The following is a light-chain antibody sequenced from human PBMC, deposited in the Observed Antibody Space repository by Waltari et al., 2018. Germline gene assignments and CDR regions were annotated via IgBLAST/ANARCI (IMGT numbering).Light chain of an antibody. CDR1: QSITSW. CDR2: KAS. Sequence: DIQMTQSPSTLSASVGDRVTITCLASQSITSWLAWYQQKQGKAPKLLIYKASNLESGVPSRFSGSGSGTEFTLTISSLQPGDFATYYCQQYYNYWTFGQGTKVEIK. CDR3: QQYYNYWT. V-gene: IGKV1-5*03. J-gene: IGKJ1*01.